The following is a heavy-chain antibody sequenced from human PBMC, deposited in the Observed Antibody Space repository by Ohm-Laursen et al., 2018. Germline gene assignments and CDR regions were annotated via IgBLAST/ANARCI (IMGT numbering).Heavy chain of an antibody. CDR3: ARVRCSGGSCYHDAFDI. CDR1: GFTFSSYG. D-gene: IGHD2-15*01. Sequence: SLRLSCSASGFTFSSYGMHWVRQAPGKGLEWVAVISYDGSNKYYADSVKGRFTISRDNSKNTLYLQMNSLRAEDTAVYYCARVRCSGGSCYHDAFDIWGQGTMVTVSS. V-gene: IGHV3-30*03. J-gene: IGHJ3*02. CDR2: ISYDGSNK.